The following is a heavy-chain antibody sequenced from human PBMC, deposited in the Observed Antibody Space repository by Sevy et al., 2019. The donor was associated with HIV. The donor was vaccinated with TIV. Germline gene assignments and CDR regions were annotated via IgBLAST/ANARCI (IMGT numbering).Heavy chain of an antibody. CDR3: ATSPDYYDSSRDAFDI. J-gene: IGHJ3*02. CDR1: GYSVSDLS. D-gene: IGHD3-22*01. Sequence: ASVKVSCKVSGYSVSDLSIHWVRQAPGKGLEWMGGYDPEDGETIYAQKFQGRVTMTEDTSTDTAYMELSGLGSEDTAVYYCATSPDYYDSSRDAFDIWGQGTMVTVSS. V-gene: IGHV1-24*01. CDR2: YDPEDGET.